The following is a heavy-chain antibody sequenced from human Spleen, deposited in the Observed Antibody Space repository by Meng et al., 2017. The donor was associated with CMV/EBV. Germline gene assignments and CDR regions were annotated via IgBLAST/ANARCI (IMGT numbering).Heavy chain of an antibody. CDR2: INPDSGAT. D-gene: IGHD3-3*01. Sequence: ASVKVSCKASGYIFTDNYIHWVRQAPGQGLEWMGWINPDSGATYYVEKFQGRVTMTSDTSITTAFLELTRLRSDETAVYYCARDLIVSYDFWSARPQPAGYWGQGTLVTVSS. J-gene: IGHJ4*02. CDR1: GYIFTDNY. CDR3: ARDLIVSYDFWSARPQPAGY. V-gene: IGHV1-2*02.